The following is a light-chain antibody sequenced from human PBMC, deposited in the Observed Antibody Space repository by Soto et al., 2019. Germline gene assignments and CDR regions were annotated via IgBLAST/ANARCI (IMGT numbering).Light chain of an antibody. CDR3: HQYHDWPVYT. J-gene: IGKJ2*01. Sequence: EIAMTQSPANLSVSPGGRATLSCRASQTVPSNLAWYQHQSGQAPRLLMYGATTRATGIPARISGSGSGTEFTLTITSLQSEDSAVYFCHQYHDWPVYTLGPGTKLEI. V-gene: IGKV3-15*01. CDR2: GAT. CDR1: QTVPSN.